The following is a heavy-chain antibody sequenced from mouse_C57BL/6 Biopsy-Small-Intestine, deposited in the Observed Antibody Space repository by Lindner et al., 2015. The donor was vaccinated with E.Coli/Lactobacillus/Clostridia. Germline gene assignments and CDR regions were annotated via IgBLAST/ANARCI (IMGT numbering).Heavy chain of an antibody. CDR2: IYPGNGDT. Sequence: VQLQESGPELVKPGASVKISCKASGYAFSSSWMNWVKQRPGKGLEWIGRIYPGNGDTNYSGKFKGKATLTADKSSSTAYMQLSSLTSEDSAIYLCARSSLQLSLRDYYYAMDYWGQGTSVTVSS. D-gene: IGHD3-2*02. CDR1: GYAFSSSW. V-gene: IGHV1-82*01. J-gene: IGHJ4*01. CDR3: ARSSLQLSLRDYYYAMDY.